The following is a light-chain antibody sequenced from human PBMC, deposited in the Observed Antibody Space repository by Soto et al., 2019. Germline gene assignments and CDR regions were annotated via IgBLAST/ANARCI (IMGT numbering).Light chain of an antibody. J-gene: IGKJ5*01. Sequence: EIVLTQSPGTLSLSPGERATLTCRASQSVSSSSLAWYQQKPGQAPRLLIYGASTRATGIPARFSGSGSGTEFTLTISSLQSEDFAVYYCQQYKNWPPITFGQGTRLET. CDR1: QSVSSS. CDR3: QQYKNWPPIT. V-gene: IGKV3-15*01. CDR2: GAS.